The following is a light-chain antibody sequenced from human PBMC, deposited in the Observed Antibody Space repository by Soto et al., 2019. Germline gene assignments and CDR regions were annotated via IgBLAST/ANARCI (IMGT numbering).Light chain of an antibody. J-gene: IGKJ4*01. CDR1: QSISSSS. CDR2: GAS. CDR3: QQCNDSPLT. V-gene: IGKV3-20*01. Sequence: EIVLTQSPGTLSLSPGERATLSCRASQSISSSSLAWYQQKPGQAPRLLIYGASSRATGIPDRFSGGGSGADFTLTISRLEPEDFAVYYCQQCNDSPLTFGGGTKVDIK.